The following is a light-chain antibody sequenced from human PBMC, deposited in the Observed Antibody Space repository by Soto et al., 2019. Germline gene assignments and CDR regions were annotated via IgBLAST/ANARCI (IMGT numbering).Light chain of an antibody. CDR1: QGIGDT. V-gene: IGKV3-15*01. Sequence: EVVMRQSPATLSVSPGEGTTLCSRASQGIGDTLAWYQHKPGQTPRLLIYDTSTRATGVPTRFSVSRSGAEFTLTFNRLQSEDFAVFYFQQYNDWPRTFGQGTKVDIK. CDR2: DTS. CDR3: QQYNDWPRT. J-gene: IGKJ1*01.